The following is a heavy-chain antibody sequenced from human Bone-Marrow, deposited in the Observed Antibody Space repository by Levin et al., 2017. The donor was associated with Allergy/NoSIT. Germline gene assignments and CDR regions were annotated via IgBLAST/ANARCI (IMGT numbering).Heavy chain of an antibody. J-gene: IGHJ4*02. CDR2: ISLSTNDI. CDR3: VRGPFCGADCLAY. D-gene: IGHD2-21*02. Sequence: GESLKISCATSGFIFIDFYMSWIRQAPGKGLEWVSYISLSTNDIYYADSVRGRFTISRDNAKNSLYLQMNSLRAEDTAVYYCVRGPFCGADCLAYWGQGTLVTVSS. V-gene: IGHV3-11*01. CDR1: GFIFIDFY.